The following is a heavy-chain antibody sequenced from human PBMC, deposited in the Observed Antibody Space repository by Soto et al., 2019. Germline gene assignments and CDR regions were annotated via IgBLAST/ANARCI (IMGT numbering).Heavy chain of an antibody. CDR2: SYYSGST. V-gene: IGHV4-61*01. CDR3: ARGAPGYRRGWFDP. Sequence: TLSLTYTVSDGTVRSGSCCWSWIQQPPGKGLEWIGYSYYSGSTNYNPSLKCRVTTSVDTSKIQFSRKLSSVTAADTAVYYGARGAPGYRRGWFDPWCQGTLVTVSS. J-gene: IGHJ5*02. CDR1: DGTVRSGSCC. D-gene: IGHD2-15*01.